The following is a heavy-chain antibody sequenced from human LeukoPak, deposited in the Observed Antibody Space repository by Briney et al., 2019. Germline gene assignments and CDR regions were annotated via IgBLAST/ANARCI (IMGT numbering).Heavy chain of an antibody. D-gene: IGHD3-16*01. V-gene: IGHV4-39*01. CDR2: IYYSGST. J-gene: IGHJ3*02. Sequence: SETLSLTCTVFGGSISSSSYYWGWIRQPPGKGLEWIGSIYYSGSTYYNPSLKSRVTISVDTSKNQFSLKLSSVTAADTAVYYCAFRGDRGAFDIWGQGTMVTVSS. CDR1: GGSISSSSYY. CDR3: AFRGDRGAFDI.